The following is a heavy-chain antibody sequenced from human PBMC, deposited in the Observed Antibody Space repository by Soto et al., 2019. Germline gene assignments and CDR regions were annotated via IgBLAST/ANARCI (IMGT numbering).Heavy chain of an antibody. J-gene: IGHJ4*02. D-gene: IGHD6-6*01. CDR1: GFTFSSYS. CDR3: ARDQVSIGIAAHPFDY. CDR2: ISSSSSTI. V-gene: IGHV3-48*02. Sequence: EVQLVESGGGLVQPGGSLRLSCAASGFTFSSYSMNWVRQAPGKGLEWDSYISSSSSTIYYADSVKGGFTIFRDNSKNSLYLQMNSLRDEDTAVYYCARDQVSIGIAAHPFDYWGQGTLVTVSS.